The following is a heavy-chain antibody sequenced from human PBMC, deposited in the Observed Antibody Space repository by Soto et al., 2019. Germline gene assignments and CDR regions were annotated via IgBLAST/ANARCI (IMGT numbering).Heavy chain of an antibody. V-gene: IGHV1-69*13. D-gene: IGHD5-18*01. CDR3: ATYEWIQLWSLRNYYYYCMDV. J-gene: IGHJ6*02. Sequence: SVKVSCKASGGTFSSYAISWVRQAPGQGLEWMGGIIPIFGTANYAQKFQGRVTITADESTSTAYMELSSLRSEDTAVYYCATYEWIQLWSLRNYYYYCMDVWRQGTTVTVSS. CDR1: GGTFSSYA. CDR2: IIPIFGTA.